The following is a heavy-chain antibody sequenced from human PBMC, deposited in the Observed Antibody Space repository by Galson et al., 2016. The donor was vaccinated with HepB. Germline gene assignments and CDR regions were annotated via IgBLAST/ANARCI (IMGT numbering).Heavy chain of an antibody. V-gene: IGHV3-53*01. J-gene: IGHJ2*01. D-gene: IGHD3-3*01. CDR3: ASLRFKGFDL. CDR2: IHSGGST. Sequence: SLRLSCAASGFTVSSSYMSWVRQAPGTGLEWVSVIHSGGSTYYADSVQGRFTISRDNSKNTLYLQMNSLRAEDTAVYYCASLRFKGFDLWGRGTLVTVSS. CDR1: GFTVSSSY.